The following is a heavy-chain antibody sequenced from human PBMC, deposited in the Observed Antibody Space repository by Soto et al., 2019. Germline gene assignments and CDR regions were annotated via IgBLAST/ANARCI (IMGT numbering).Heavy chain of an antibody. V-gene: IGHV3-23*01. J-gene: IGHJ4*02. CDR2: SSGSRGST. CDR1: GFTFSSYA. Sequence: VQLLESGGGLVQPGGSLRLSCAASGFTFSSYAMSWVRQPPGKGLEWVSASSGSRGSTYYAESVKGPFTISRDNSKNGHYLQMNSLRAEDRAVYYCAKGGYYDSLTGSVGVVLCFDYWGQGTLVTGS. CDR3: AKGGYYDSLTGSVGVVLCFDY. D-gene: IGHD3-9*01.